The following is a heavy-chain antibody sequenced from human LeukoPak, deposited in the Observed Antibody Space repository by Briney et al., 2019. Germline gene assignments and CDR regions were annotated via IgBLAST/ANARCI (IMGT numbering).Heavy chain of an antibody. Sequence: PSETLSLTCTVSGGSISSGGYYWSWIRQHPGKGLEWIGYIYYSGSIYYNPSLKSRVTISVDTSKNQFSLKLSSVTAADTAVYYCARARPAALRFLEWFLFDYWGQGTLVTVSS. CDR1: GGSISSGGYY. CDR3: ARARPAALRFLEWFLFDY. J-gene: IGHJ4*02. V-gene: IGHV4-31*03. D-gene: IGHD3-3*01. CDR2: IYYSGSI.